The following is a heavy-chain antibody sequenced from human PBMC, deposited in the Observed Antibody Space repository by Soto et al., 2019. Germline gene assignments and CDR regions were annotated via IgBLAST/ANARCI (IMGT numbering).Heavy chain of an antibody. Sequence: SETLSLTCTVSGGSISSYYWSWIRQPPGKGLEWIGYIYYSGSTNYNPSLKSRVTISVDTSKNQFSLKLSSVTAADTAVYYCARRTNYDFWSGYYQDNNYYYYMDVWGKGTTVTVSS. CDR2: IYYSGST. J-gene: IGHJ6*03. V-gene: IGHV4-59*08. CDR3: ARRTNYDFWSGYYQDNNYYYYMDV. CDR1: GGSISSYY. D-gene: IGHD3-3*01.